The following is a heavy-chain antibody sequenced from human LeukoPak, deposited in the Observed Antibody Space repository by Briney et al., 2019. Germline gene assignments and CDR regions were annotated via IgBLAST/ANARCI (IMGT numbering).Heavy chain of an antibody. D-gene: IGHD2-8*01. CDR1: GYTFTSYG. CDR3: ARRYCTNGVCYHDRGAFDI. Sequence: ASVKVSCKASGYTFTSYGISWVRQAPGQGLECMGGIIPLYDTANYAQKFQGRVTITADKSTSTVYMELSSLRSEDTAVYFCARRYCTNGVCYHDRGAFDIWGQGTMVTVSS. V-gene: IGHV1-69*06. CDR2: IIPLYDTA. J-gene: IGHJ3*02.